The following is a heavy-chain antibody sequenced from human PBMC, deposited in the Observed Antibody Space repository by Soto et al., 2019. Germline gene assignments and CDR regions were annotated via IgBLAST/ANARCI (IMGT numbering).Heavy chain of an antibody. V-gene: IGHV3-13*01. J-gene: IGHJ6*02. CDR3: ARGGIDSSYYYYGMDV. CDR1: GFTFSNAW. D-gene: IGHD3-9*01. Sequence: PGGSLRLSCAASGFTFSNAWINWVRQAPGKGLEWVSAIGTAGDTYYPGSVKGRFTISRENAKNSLYLQMNSLRAEDTAVYYCARGGIDSSYYYYGMDVWGQGTTVTVSS. CDR2: IGTAGDT.